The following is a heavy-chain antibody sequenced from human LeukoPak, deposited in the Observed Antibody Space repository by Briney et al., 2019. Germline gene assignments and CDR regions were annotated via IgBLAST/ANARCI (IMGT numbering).Heavy chain of an antibody. V-gene: IGHV3-74*01. D-gene: IGHD2-15*01. CDR1: GFTLSGYW. CDR2: ISDADGSIT. CDR3: ARDLSGYSDY. Sequence: GGSLRLSCAASGFTLSGYWLHWVRQAPGKGLVWVSRISDADGSITDYADSVRGRFTISRDTAKNTLYLEMNSLGAEDTAVYYCARDLSGYSDYWGQGTLVTVSS. J-gene: IGHJ4*02.